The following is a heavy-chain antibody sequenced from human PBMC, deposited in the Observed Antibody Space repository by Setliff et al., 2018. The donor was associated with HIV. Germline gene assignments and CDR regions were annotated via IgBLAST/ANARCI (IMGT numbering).Heavy chain of an antibody. CDR3: AGGPGTTSIDY. D-gene: IGHD1-26*01. CDR1: GYTLSDYY. V-gene: IGHV1-2*02. Sequence: ASVKVSCKASGYTLSDYYMHWVRQVPGQGLEWMGWIMPNSGGTDYAKKFQGRITMSRDTSLITRTRDRPITTVYMELTRLTSDDTAVYYCAGGPGTTSIDYWAQGTLVTV. CDR2: IMPNSGGT. J-gene: IGHJ4*02.